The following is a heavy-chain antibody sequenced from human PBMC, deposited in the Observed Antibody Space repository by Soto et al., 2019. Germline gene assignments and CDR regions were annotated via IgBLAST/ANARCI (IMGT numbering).Heavy chain of an antibody. CDR3: ARSSGFYSRNWFDP. V-gene: IGHV4-4*07. Sequence: AETLSLTCTVSGGSISSYYCILIRQAAGKGLEWIGRIYTSGSTNYNPSLKSRVTMSVDTSKNQFSLKLSSVTAADTAAYYCARSSGFYSRNWFDPWGQGTLVTVSS. CDR2: IYTSGST. J-gene: IGHJ5*02. CDR1: GGSISSYY. D-gene: IGHD6-19*01.